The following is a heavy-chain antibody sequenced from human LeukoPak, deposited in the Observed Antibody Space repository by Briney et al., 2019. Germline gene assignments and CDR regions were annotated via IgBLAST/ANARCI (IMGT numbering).Heavy chain of an antibody. J-gene: IGHJ4*02. Sequence: SETLSLTCTVSGGSISSYYWSWIRQPPGKGLEWIGYIYYSGSTNYNPSLKSRVTISVDTSKNQFSLKLRSVTAADTAVYYCAQNYYDTSTSGRWGQGTLVTVSS. D-gene: IGHD3-22*01. V-gene: IGHV4-59*01. CDR1: GGSISSYY. CDR3: AQNYYDTSTSGR. CDR2: IYYSGST.